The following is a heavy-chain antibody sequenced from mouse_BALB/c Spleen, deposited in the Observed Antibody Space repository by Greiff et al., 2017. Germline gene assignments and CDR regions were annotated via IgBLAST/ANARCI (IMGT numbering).Heavy chain of an antibody. Sequence: EVHLVESGGGLVKPGGSLKLSCAASGFAFSSYDMSWVRQTPEKRLEWVAYISSGGGSTYYPDTVKGRFTISRDNAKNTLYLQMSSLKSEDTAMYYCARNYYGSRDPFAYWGQGTLVTVSA. CDR3: ARNYYGSRDPFAY. CDR1: GFAFSSYD. D-gene: IGHD1-1*01. CDR2: ISSGGGST. J-gene: IGHJ3*01. V-gene: IGHV5-12-1*01.